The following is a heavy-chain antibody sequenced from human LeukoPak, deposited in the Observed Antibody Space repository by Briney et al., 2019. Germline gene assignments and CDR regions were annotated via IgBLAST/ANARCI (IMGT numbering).Heavy chain of an antibody. D-gene: IGHD4-17*01. CDR2: IYYSGST. CDR3: ARQEVDYGVGY. V-gene: IGHV4-4*02. J-gene: IGHJ4*02. CDR1: GGSISSSNW. Sequence: SETLSLTCAVSGGSISSSNWWSWVRQPPGKGLEWIGYIYYSGSTNYNPSFKSRVTISVDTSKNQFSLKLSSVTAADTAVYYCARQEVDYGVGYWGQGTLVTVSS.